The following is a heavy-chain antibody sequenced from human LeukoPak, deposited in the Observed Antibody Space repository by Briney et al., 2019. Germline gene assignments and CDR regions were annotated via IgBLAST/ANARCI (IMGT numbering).Heavy chain of an antibody. D-gene: IGHD3-10*01. CDR2: IYYSGST. V-gene: IGHV4-59*08. CDR3: ARHGSGSYIEYFQH. CDR1: GGSISSYY. J-gene: IGHJ1*01. Sequence: PSETLSLTCTVSGGSISSYYWSWIRQPPGKGLEWIGYIYYSGSTNYNPSLKSRVTISVDTSKNQFSLKLSSVTAADTAVYCCARHGSGSYIEYFQHWGQGTLVTVSS.